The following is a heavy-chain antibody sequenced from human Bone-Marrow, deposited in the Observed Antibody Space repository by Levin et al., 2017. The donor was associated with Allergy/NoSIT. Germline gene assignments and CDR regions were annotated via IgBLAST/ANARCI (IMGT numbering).Heavy chain of an antibody. D-gene: IGHD3-22*01. CDR2: IYSSGST. V-gene: IGHV4-4*07. CDR1: GDSISSYS. CDR3: ARGVYVTSAYTVGY. Sequence: SETLSLTCTVSGDSISSYSWNWIRQPAGKGLEWIGRIYSSGSTSYNPSLKSRVTMSLDTPKNQFSLKLSSVTAADSAVYYCARGVYVTSAYTVGYWGQGTPVTVSS. J-gene: IGHJ4*02.